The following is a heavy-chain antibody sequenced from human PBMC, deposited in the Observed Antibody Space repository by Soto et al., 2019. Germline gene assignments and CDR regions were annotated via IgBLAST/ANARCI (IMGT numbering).Heavy chain of an antibody. J-gene: IGHJ4*02. Sequence: QVQLVQSGAEVKKPGSSVKVSCKASGGTFSSYAISWVRQAPGQGLEWMGGIIPIFGTANYAQKFQGRVTITEEDSKRPAYMELSSLGSEDTDVYYCARAGGPSNWNDGGYFDYWGQGTLVTVSS. V-gene: IGHV1-69*01. CDR1: GGTFSSYA. D-gene: IGHD1-1*01. CDR2: IIPIFGTA. CDR3: ARAGGPSNWNDGGYFDY.